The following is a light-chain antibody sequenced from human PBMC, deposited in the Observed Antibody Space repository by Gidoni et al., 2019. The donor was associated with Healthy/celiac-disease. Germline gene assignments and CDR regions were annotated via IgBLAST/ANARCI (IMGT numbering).Light chain of an antibody. Sequence: DIQLTQSPSFRSASVGDRVTITCRASQDISSYLAWYQQKPGKAPELLSYAASILQSGVPSRFSGRGSGTEFTLTISSLQPADFATYYCQQLNSYAFGQGTKVDSK. CDR3: QQLNSYA. CDR2: AAS. CDR1: QDISSY. V-gene: IGKV1-9*01. J-gene: IGKJ2*01.